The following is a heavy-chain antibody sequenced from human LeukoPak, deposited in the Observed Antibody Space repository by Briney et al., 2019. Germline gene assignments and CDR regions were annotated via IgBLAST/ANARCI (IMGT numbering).Heavy chain of an antibody. J-gene: IGHJ4*02. CDR2: IYHSGST. Sequence: SETLTLTCTVSGGSISSSSYYWGWIRQPPGKGLEWIGSIYHSGSTYYNPSLKSRVTISVDTSKNQFSLKLSSVTAADTAVYYCARDGYNNVYYFDYWGQGTLVTVSS. CDR3: ARDGYNNVYYFDY. D-gene: IGHD5-24*01. V-gene: IGHV4-39*07. CDR1: GGSISSSSYY.